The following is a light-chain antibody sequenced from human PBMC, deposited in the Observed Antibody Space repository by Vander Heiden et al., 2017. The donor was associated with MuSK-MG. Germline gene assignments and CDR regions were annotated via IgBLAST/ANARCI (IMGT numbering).Light chain of an antibody. Sequence: QMTQSPSSLSASVGDRVTITCRASQGISNYLAWYQQKPGKVPKLLIYAASTLQSGVPSRFSGSGSGTDFTLTISSLQPEDVATYYCQKYNSAHTWTFGQGTKVEIK. V-gene: IGKV1-27*01. CDR2: AAS. J-gene: IGKJ1*01. CDR1: QGISNY. CDR3: QKYNSAHTWT.